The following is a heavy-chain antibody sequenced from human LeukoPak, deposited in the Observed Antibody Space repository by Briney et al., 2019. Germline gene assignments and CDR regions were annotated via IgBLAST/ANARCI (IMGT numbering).Heavy chain of an antibody. Sequence: ASVKVSCKASGYTFTGYYMHWVXXAPGQGLXXXXXINPNSGGTNYAQKFQGRVTMTXDTSISTAYMELSRLRSDDTAVYYCARQMVASPSAFDYWGQGTLVTVSS. V-gene: IGHV1-2*02. D-gene: IGHD2-15*01. CDR2: INPNSGGT. CDR3: ARQMVASPSAFDY. CDR1: GYTFTGYY. J-gene: IGHJ4*02.